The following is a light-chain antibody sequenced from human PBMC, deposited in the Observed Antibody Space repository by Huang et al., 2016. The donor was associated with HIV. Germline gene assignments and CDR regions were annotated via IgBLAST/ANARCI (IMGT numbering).Light chain of an antibody. CDR1: QSVSSTY. V-gene: IGKV3-20*01. CDR3: QQYGTSPPWT. Sequence: VLTQSPSILSLSPGERATLSCRASQSVSSTYLIWYQHKPGQAPRRLIYGASSRATGIPDRFSGSGSGPDFTLTISRLEPEDSAVYYCQQYGTSPPWTFGQGTKVEIK. J-gene: IGKJ1*01. CDR2: GAS.